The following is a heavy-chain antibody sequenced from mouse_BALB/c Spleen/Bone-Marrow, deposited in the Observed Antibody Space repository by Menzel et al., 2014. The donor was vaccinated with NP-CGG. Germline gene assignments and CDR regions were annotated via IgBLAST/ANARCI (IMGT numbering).Heavy chain of an antibody. D-gene: IGHD2-1*01. CDR3: ARHRHGNAVSYYAKDY. CDR1: GFTFSSYG. Sequence: EVKLVESGGDLVWPGVSLKLSFAASGFTFSSYGMSWVRQTPDKRLEWVATISTGAGYIYYPDSVKGRFTISRDNAKNTLYLQMSSLKSEDTAMYYCARHRHGNAVSYYAKDYWGQGTSVTVSS. J-gene: IGHJ4*01. CDR2: ISTGAGYI. V-gene: IGHV5-6*02.